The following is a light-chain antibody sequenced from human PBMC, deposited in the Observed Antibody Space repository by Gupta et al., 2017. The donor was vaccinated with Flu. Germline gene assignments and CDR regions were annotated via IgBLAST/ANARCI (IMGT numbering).Light chain of an antibody. V-gene: IGLV2-14*01. CDR2: EVS. CDR3: CYSQSGSTLRGA. Sequence: QSALTQPASVSGSPGQSITISCTGTTSDVGGYNSVSWYQQRPDKAPKLLILEVSNRPSGMSKRFSGYTSCNTAYPTTYTLHDEDEADEDYCYSQSGSTLRGAFGGGTKLTVL. J-gene: IGLJ2*01. CDR1: TSDVGGYNS.